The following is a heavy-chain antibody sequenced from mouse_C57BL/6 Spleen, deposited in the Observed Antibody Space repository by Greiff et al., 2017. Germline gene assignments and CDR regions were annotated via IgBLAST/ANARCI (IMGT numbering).Heavy chain of an antibody. Sequence: DVKLVESEGGLVQPGSSMKLSCTASGFTFSDYYMAWVRQVPEKGLEWVANINYDGSSTYYLDSLKSRFIISRDNAKNILYLQMSSLKSEDTATYYCAREHLSYAMDYWGQGTSVTVSS. CDR2: INYDGSST. CDR1: GFTFSDYY. CDR3: AREHLSYAMDY. J-gene: IGHJ4*01. V-gene: IGHV5-16*01.